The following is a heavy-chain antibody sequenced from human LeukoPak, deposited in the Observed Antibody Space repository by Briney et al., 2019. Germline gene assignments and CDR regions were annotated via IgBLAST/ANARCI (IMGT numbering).Heavy chain of an antibody. D-gene: IGHD3-16*02. CDR3: AKVFDYDYVWGSYRYGPFDY. Sequence: GGSLRLSCAASGFTFSSYAMSWVRQAPGKGLEWVSAISGSGGSTYYADSVKGRFTISRDNFKSTLYLQMNSLRAEDTAVYYCAKVFDYDYVWGSYRYGPFDYWGQGTLVTVSS. CDR1: GFTFSSYA. CDR2: ISGSGGST. J-gene: IGHJ4*02. V-gene: IGHV3-23*01.